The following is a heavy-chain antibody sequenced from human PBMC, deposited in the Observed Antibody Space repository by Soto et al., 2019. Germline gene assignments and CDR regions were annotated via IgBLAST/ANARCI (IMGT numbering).Heavy chain of an antibody. CDR3: AKDVDSSGWYDVPD. J-gene: IGHJ4*02. CDR1: GFTFSSYA. D-gene: IGHD6-19*01. V-gene: IGHV3-23*01. CDR2: ISGSGGST. Sequence: EVQLLESGGGLVQPGGSLRLSCAASGFTFSSYAMSWVRQAPGKGLEWVSAISGSGGSTNDADSVKGRFTISRDNSKNPLYLQMNSLSAEDTAVYYCAKDVDSSGWYDVPDWGQGTLVTVSS.